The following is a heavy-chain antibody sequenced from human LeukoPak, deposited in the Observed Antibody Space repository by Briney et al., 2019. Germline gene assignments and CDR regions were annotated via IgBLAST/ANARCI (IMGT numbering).Heavy chain of an antibody. CDR1: GGSISSYY. CDR3: AGMRRETEGLDYFDY. V-gene: IGHV4-59*01. CDR2: IYYGGST. D-gene: IGHD3-16*01. Sequence: SETLSLTCTVSGGSISSYYWSWIRQPPGKGLEWIGYIYYGGSTNYNPSLKSRVTISVDTSKIQFSLKLSSVTAADTAVYYCAGMRRETEGLDYFDYWGQGTLVTVSS. J-gene: IGHJ4*02.